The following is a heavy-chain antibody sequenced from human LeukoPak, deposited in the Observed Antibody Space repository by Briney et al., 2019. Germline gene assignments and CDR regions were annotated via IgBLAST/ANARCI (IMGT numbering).Heavy chain of an antibody. D-gene: IGHD3-16*02. CDR1: GYTFTSYD. Sequence: ASVKVSCKASGYTFTSYDINWVRQATGQGLEWMGWMNPNSGNTGYAQKFQGRVTMTRNTSISTAYMELSSLRSEDMAVYYCARGVITFGGVIVRALNWFDPWGQGTLVTVSS. CDR2: MNPNSGNT. V-gene: IGHV1-8*01. J-gene: IGHJ5*02. CDR3: ARGVITFGGVIVRALNWFDP.